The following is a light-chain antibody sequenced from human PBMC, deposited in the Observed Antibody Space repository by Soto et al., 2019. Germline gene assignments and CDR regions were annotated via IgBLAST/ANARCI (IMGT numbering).Light chain of an antibody. CDR1: TSNIGSNI. V-gene: IGLV1-44*01. CDR3: AAWDDSLNGWV. Sequence: QPVLSQPPSASGTPGQRVTISCSGRTSNIGSNIVSWYQQLPGTAPKLVIFADNQRPSGVPDRFSGFKSGTSASLAINGLQSEDEADYYCAAWDDSLNGWVFGGGTKLTVL. CDR2: ADN. J-gene: IGLJ3*02.